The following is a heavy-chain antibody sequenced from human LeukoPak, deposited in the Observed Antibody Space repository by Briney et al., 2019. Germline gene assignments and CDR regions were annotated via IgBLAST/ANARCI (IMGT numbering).Heavy chain of an antibody. V-gene: IGHV3-48*02. CDR1: GFTFSSYT. D-gene: IGHD1-1*01. CDR3: ARNGIYDY. J-gene: IGHJ4*02. CDR2: IHSGGSDI. Sequence: GGSLRLSCAASGFTFSSYTMNWVRQAPGKGLEWVSYIHSGGSDIYYADFVKGRFTISRDNAKNSLYLQMNSLRDEDTAVYYCARNGIYDYWGQGTLVTVSS.